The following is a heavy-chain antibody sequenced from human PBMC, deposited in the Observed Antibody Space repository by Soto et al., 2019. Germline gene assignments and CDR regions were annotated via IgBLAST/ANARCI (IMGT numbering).Heavy chain of an antibody. CDR3: TTEAGYCTNGVCLYYFDY. J-gene: IGHJ4*02. Sequence: PGGSLRLSCAASGFTFSNAWMSWVRQAPGKGLEWVGRIKSKTDGGTTDYAAPVKGRFTISRDDTKNTLYLQMNSLKTEDTAVYYCTTEAGYCTNGVCLYYFDYWGQGTLVTVSS. CDR2: IKSKTDGGTT. D-gene: IGHD2-8*01. V-gene: IGHV3-15*01. CDR1: GFTFSNAW.